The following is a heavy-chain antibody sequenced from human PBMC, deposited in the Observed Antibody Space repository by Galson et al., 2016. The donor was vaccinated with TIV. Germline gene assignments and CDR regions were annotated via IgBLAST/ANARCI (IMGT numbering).Heavy chain of an antibody. CDR3: AGRKNYGGDAFDI. CDR2: ISGSGGIT. J-gene: IGHJ3*02. Sequence: SLRLSCAASGFTFNNYGMNWVRQAPGKGLEWVSGISGSGGITYFADSVKGRFTISRDNSKDTLYLQMNSLRADDTAVYYCAGRKNYGGDAFDIWGQGTMVTVSS. V-gene: IGHV3-23*01. D-gene: IGHD4-23*01. CDR1: GFTFNNYG.